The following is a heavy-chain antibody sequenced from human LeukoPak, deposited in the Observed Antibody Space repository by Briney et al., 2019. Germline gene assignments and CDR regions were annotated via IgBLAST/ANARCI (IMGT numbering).Heavy chain of an antibody. V-gene: IGHV3-30*19. Sequence: GRSLRLSCAASGFTFSSYGMHWVRQAPGKGLEWVAVISFDGKNKYYADSVKGRFTISRDNSNNTLNLQMNSLRAEDTAVYYCARSLGPWGTVIPFDYWGQGTLVTVSS. CDR2: ISFDGKNK. CDR3: ARSLGPWGTVIPFDY. J-gene: IGHJ4*02. CDR1: GFTFSSYG. D-gene: IGHD3-22*01.